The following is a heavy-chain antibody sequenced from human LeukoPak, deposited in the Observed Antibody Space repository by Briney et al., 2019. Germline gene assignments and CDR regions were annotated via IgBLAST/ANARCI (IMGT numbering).Heavy chain of an antibody. CDR1: RFTVITND. Sequence: PGGSLRLSCAASRFTVITNDMTWVRQAPGKGHEWVSVLYSDGNTKYADSVQGRFTISRDNSKNTLYLEMNSLSPDDTAVYYCARGVEPLAANTLAYWGQGTLVTVSS. CDR3: ARGVEPLAANTLAY. D-gene: IGHD1-14*01. CDR2: LYSDGNT. V-gene: IGHV3-53*01. J-gene: IGHJ4*02.